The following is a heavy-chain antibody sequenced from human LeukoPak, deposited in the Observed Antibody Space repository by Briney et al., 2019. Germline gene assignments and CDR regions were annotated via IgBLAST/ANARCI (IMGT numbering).Heavy chain of an antibody. CDR1: GGTFSSYA. Sequence: SVTVSCTASGGTFSSYAISWVRQAPGQGLEWMGRIIPILGIANYAQKFQGRVTITADKSTSTAYMELSSLRSEDTAVYYCARDQVVVAHNWFDPWGQGTLVTVSS. D-gene: IGHD2-21*01. CDR2: IIPILGIA. CDR3: ARDQVVVAHNWFDP. J-gene: IGHJ5*02. V-gene: IGHV1-69*04.